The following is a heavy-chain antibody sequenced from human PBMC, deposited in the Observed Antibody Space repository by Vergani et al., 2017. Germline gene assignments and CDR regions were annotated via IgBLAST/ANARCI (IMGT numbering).Heavy chain of an antibody. CDR1: GFTFSSHS. D-gene: IGHD4-17*01. V-gene: IGHV3-48*01. J-gene: IGHJ4*02. Sequence: EVQLVESGGGLVQPGGSLRLSCAASGFTFSSHSMNWVRQAPGKGLEWVSYISSSSSTIYYADSVKGRFTISRDNAKNSLYLQMNSLRAEDTAVYYCARGDYGDYVTFRDYWGQGTLVTVSS. CDR2: ISSSSSTI. CDR3: ARGDYGDYVTFRDY.